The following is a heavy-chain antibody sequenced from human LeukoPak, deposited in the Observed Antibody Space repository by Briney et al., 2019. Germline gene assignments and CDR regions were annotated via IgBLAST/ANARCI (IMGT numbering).Heavy chain of an antibody. D-gene: IGHD1-26*01. CDR2: IYPSGST. CDR1: GGSISSYY. V-gene: IGHV4-4*07. J-gene: IGHJ3*02. CDR3: ARLVRGATISGAFDI. Sequence: LGTLSLTSTVSGGSISSYYGSWIRQSAGKGLKSIGRIYPSGSTNYSPSLKSRVPISVDKYKNQFALKLSSVTAADTDVYYCARLVRGATISGAFDIWGQGTMVSVST.